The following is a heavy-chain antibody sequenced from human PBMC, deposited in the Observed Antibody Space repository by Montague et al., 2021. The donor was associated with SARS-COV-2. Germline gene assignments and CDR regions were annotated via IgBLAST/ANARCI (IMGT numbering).Heavy chain of an antibody. J-gene: IGHJ6*02. V-gene: IGHV2-70*01. CDR3: ARISDDILTGYYYGMDV. CDR2: IDWDYDK. Sequence: PALVKPTQTLTLTCTFSGFSLSTSGLCVSWIRQPPGNALEWLALIDWDYDKYYSTSLNTRLTISKDTSKNQVVLTMTNMDPVDTATYYCARISDDILTGYYYGMDVWGQGTTVTVSS. D-gene: IGHD3-9*01. CDR1: GFSLSTSGLC.